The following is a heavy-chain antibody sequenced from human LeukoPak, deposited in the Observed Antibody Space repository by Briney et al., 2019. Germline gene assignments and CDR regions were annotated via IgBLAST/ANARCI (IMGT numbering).Heavy chain of an antibody. D-gene: IGHD3-10*01. CDR3: ARTVTYYYGSGSFDLDY. Sequence: GGSLRLSCAASGFTFSSYSMNWVRQAPGKGLEWVSSISSSSSYIYYADSVKGRFTISRDNAKNSLYLQMNSLRAEDTAVYYCARTVTYYYGSGSFDLDYWGQGTLVTVSS. J-gene: IGHJ4*02. CDR2: ISSSSSYI. CDR1: GFTFSSYS. V-gene: IGHV3-21*01.